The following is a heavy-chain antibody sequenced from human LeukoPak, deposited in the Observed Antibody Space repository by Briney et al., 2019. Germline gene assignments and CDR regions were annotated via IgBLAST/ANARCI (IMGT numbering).Heavy chain of an antibody. J-gene: IGHJ3*02. CDR1: GYTFTSYY. D-gene: IGHD1-26*01. V-gene: IGHV1-46*01. CDR3: ARVMSGSYRDDAFDI. CDR2: IKPSGGST. Sequence: PEASVKVSCKASGYTFTSYYMHWVRQAPGQGLEWMGRIKPSGGSTGYAQKFQGRVTMTRDMSTSTVYMELSNLRSEDTAVYYCARVMSGSYRDDAFDIWGQGTMVTVSS.